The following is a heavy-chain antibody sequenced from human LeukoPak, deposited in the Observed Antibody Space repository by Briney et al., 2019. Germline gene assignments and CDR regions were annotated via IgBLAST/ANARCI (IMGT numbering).Heavy chain of an antibody. CDR1: GFTFSSYS. D-gene: IGHD5-18*01. J-gene: IGHJ4*02. Sequence: GSLRLSCAASGFTFSSYSMNWVRQAPGKGLEWVSYISSSSSTIYYADSVKGRFTISRDNAKNSLYLRMNSLRAEDTAVYYCARESDPWIQLWFGTFDYWGQGTLVTVSS. CDR2: ISSSSSTI. V-gene: IGHV3-48*01. CDR3: ARESDPWIQLWFGTFDY.